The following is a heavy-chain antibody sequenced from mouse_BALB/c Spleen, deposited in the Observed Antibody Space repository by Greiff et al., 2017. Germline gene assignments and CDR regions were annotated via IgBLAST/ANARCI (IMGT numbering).Heavy chain of an antibody. J-gene: IGHJ3*01. CDR2: IYPGGGYT. CDR1: GYTFTNYW. V-gene: IGHV1-63*02. CDR3: ANRNGYDGAWFAY. D-gene: IGHD2-2*01. Sequence: VQLQQSGAELVRPGTSVKISCKASGYTFTNYWLGWVKQRPGHGLEWIGDIYPGGGYTNYNEKFKGKATLTADTSSSTAYMQLSSLTSEDSAVYFCANRNGYDGAWFAYWGQGTLVTVSA.